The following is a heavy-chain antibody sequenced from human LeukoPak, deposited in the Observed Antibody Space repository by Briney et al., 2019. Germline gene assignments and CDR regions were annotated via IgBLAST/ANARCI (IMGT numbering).Heavy chain of an antibody. J-gene: IGHJ4*02. CDR3: ARRYGSNYGPLAY. D-gene: IGHD3-10*01. V-gene: IGHV3-13*01. CDR1: GFTFSTHD. CDR2: IGTVGDT. Sequence: GGSLRLSCTASGFTFSTHDMHWARQAPEKGLDWISAIGTVGDTYYPDSVKGRFTISREDAKNSLYLQMNSLRAGDTAVYYCARRYGSNYGPLAYWGQGTLVTVSS.